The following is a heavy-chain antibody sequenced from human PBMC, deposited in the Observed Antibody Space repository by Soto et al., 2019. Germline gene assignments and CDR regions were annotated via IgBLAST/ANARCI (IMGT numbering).Heavy chain of an antibody. CDR3: AKDKSQYSSSCFVY. D-gene: IGHD6-13*01. V-gene: IGHV3-23*01. J-gene: IGHJ4*02. Sequence: GGSLRLSCAASGFTFSSYAMSWVRQAPGKGREWVAAISGSGSRTYYADSVKGRFTISRDNSKNTLYLQMNSLRAEHPAVYDCAKDKSQYSSSCFVYWGQGPLVTVSS. CDR1: GFTFSSYA. CDR2: ISGSGSRT.